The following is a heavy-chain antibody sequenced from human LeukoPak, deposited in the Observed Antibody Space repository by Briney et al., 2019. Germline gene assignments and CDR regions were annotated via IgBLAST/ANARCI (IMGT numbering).Heavy chain of an antibody. Sequence: VSVKVSCKASGYTFTSYYMHWVRQAPGQGLEWMGIINPSGGSTSYAQKFQGRVTMTRDTSTSTVYMELSSLRSEDAAVYYCAREGGTTVVTRYYFDYWGQGTLVTVSS. CDR2: INPSGGST. D-gene: IGHD4-23*01. CDR1: GYTFTSYY. CDR3: AREGGTTVVTRYYFDY. V-gene: IGHV1-46*01. J-gene: IGHJ4*02.